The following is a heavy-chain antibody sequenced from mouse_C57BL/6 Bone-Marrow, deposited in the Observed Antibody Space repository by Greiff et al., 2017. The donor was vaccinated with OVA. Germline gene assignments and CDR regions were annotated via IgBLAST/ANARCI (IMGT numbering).Heavy chain of an antibody. D-gene: IGHD3-2*02. CDR3: TRQLRRGFAY. V-gene: IGHV1-15*01. Sequence: QVQLQQSGAELVRPGSSVTLSCKASGYTFTDYEMHWVKQTPVHGLEWIGAIDPETGGTAYNQKFNGKAILTADKSSSTAYMELRSLTSEDSAVYYCTRQLRRGFAYWGQGTLVTVSA. CDR2: IDPETGGT. CDR1: GYTFTDYE. J-gene: IGHJ3*01.